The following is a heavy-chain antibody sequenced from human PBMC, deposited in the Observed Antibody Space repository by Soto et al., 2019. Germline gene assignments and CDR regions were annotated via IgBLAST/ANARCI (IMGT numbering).Heavy chain of an antibody. V-gene: IGHV3-21*01. CDR3: ARGSQLYYYGMAV. D-gene: IGHD3-10*01. CDR1: GFTFSSYS. J-gene: IGHJ6*02. Sequence: EVQLVESGGGLVKPGGSLRLSCAASGFTFSSYSMNWVRQAPGKGLEWVSSINSSSSYIYYADSVKGRFTISRDNAKNSRYLQMNSLRAEDTAVYYCARGSQLYYYGMAVWGQGTTVTVSS. CDR2: INSSSSYI.